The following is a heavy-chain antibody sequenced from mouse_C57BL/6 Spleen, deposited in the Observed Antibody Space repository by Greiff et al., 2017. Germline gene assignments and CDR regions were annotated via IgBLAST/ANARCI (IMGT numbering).Heavy chain of an antibody. CDR1: GYTFTSYW. J-gene: IGHJ2*01. D-gene: IGHD1-1*01. CDR2: IYPGSGST. CDR3: ARKEYYGSSYEDD. V-gene: IGHV1-55*01. Sequence: QVQLQQPGAELVKPGASVKLSCKASGYTFTSYWITWVKQRPGQGLGWIGDIYPGSGSTNYNEKFKSKATLTVDTSSSTAYMQLSSLTSEDSAVYYCARKEYYGSSYEDDWGQGTTLTVSS.